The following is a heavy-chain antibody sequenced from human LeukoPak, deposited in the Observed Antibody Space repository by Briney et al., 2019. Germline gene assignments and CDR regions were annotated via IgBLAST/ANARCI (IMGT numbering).Heavy chain of an antibody. J-gene: IGHJ4*02. CDR3: AGPREYYYDSSGYYYRDY. V-gene: IGHV4-4*02. CDR1: GGSISSSNW. Sequence: SETLSLTCAVSGGSISSSNWWSWVRQPPGKGLEWIGEIYHSGSTNYNPSLKSRVTISVDTSKNQFSLKLSSVTAADTAVYYCAGPREYYYDSSGYYYRDYWGQGTLVTVSS. CDR2: IYHSGST. D-gene: IGHD3-22*01.